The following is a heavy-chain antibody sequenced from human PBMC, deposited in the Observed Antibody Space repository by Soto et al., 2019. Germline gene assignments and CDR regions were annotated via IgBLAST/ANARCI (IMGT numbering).Heavy chain of an antibody. J-gene: IGHJ4*02. Sequence: EVQLVESGGGLVKPGGSLRVSCAASGVTFSSYSMNWVRQAPGKGLEWVSSISSSSSYIYYADSVKGRFTISRDNAKNSLYLQMNSLRAEDTAVYYCARDHCRSTSCYGLWGQGTLVTVSS. V-gene: IGHV3-21*01. CDR3: ARDHCRSTSCYGL. CDR2: ISSSSSYI. CDR1: GVTFSSYS. D-gene: IGHD2-2*01.